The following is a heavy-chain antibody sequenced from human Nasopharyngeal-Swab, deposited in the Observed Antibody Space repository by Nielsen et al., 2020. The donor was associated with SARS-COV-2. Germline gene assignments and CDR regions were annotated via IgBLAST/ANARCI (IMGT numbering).Heavy chain of an antibody. J-gene: IGHJ4*02. CDR3: ARKLVIAAVLDF. Sequence: WIRQPPGKGLEWIAYMTSRGTTRYYADSVKGRFTISRDNAKNSLFLQMNRLRVDDTAVYYCARKLVIAAVLDFWGRGTLVTVSS. V-gene: IGHV3-48*03. CDR2: MTSRGTTR. D-gene: IGHD2-2*01.